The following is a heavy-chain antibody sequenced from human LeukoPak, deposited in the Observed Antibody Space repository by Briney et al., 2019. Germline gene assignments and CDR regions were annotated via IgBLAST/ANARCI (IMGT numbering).Heavy chain of an antibody. D-gene: IGHD3-22*01. V-gene: IGHV3-9*01. J-gene: IGHJ4*02. CDR1: GFTFDDYA. CDR3: AKTYYDSSGYYAFDY. Sequence: GGSLRLSCAASGFTFDDYAMHWVRQAPGKGLEWVSGISWNSGSMGYADSVKGRFTISRDNAKNSLYLQMNSLRAEDTALYYCAKTYYDSSGYYAFDYWGQGTLVTVSS. CDR2: ISWNSGSM.